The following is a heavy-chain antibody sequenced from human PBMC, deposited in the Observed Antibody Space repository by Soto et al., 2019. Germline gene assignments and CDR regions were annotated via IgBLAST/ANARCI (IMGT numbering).Heavy chain of an antibody. CDR1: GFSLSTSGVG. V-gene: IGHV2-5*02. J-gene: IGHJ6*02. Sequence: QITLKESGPTLVKPTQTLTLTCTFSGFSLSTSGVGVGWIRQPPGKALECLALIYWEDDKRYSPSLRSRLTITKDTSKNQVVLTMTNMDPVDTATYYCAHRTIQVYGMDVWGQGTTVTVSS. CDR3: AHRTIQVYGMDV. CDR2: IYWEDDK. D-gene: IGHD5-18*01.